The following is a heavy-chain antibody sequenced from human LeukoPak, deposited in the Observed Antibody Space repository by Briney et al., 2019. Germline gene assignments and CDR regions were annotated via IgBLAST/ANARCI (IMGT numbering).Heavy chain of an antibody. CDR1: GGSFSGYY. J-gene: IGHJ4*02. CDR3: ARGLGAARDC. CDR2: INHSGST. D-gene: IGHD6-13*01. Sequence: SETLSLTCAVYGGSFSGYYWSWIRQPPGKGLEWIGEINHSGSTNYNPSLKSRVTISVDTSKNQFSLKLSSVTAADTAVYYCARGLGAARDCWGQGTLVTVSS. V-gene: IGHV4-34*01.